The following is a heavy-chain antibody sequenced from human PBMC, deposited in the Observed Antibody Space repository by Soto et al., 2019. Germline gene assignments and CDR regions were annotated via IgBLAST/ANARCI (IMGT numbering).Heavy chain of an antibody. V-gene: IGHV5-10-1*01. CDR1: GYSLAGYW. J-gene: IGHJ4*02. D-gene: IGHD3-22*01. CDR3: ARQIYDSDTGPNFQYYFDS. CDR2: IDPSDSQT. Sequence: GESLKISCKGSGYSLAGYWITWVRQKPGKGLEWMGRIDPSDSQTYYSPSFRGHVTISVTKSITTVFLQWSSLRASDTAMYYCARQIYDSDTGPNFQYYFDSWGQGTPVTVSS.